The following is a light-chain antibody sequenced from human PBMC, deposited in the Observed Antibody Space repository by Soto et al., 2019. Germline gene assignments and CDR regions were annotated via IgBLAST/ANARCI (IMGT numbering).Light chain of an antibody. Sequence: EIVWTQSPGTLSLSPGERATLSCRASQSVSSNYLAWYQQKPGQAPRLLIYGASTRATGIPARFSGSGSGTEFTLTISSLQSEDFAVYYCQQRSNWPLTFGGGTKVDIK. CDR3: QQRSNWPLT. V-gene: IGKV3D-20*02. CDR2: GAS. J-gene: IGKJ4*01. CDR1: QSVSSNY.